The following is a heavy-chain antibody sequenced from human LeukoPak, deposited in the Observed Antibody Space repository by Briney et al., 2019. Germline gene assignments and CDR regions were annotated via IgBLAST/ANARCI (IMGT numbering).Heavy chain of an antibody. D-gene: IGHD6-13*01. V-gene: IGHV1-18*01. CDR2: ISAYNGNT. J-gene: IGHJ5*02. CDR1: GYTFTSYG. CDR3: AREDSSSWSHSNWFDP. Sequence: ASVKVSCKASGYTFTSYGISWVRQAPGQGLEWMGWISAYNGNTNYAQKLQGRVTMTPDTSTSTAYMELRSLRSDDTAVYYCAREDSSSWSHSNWFDPWGQGTLVTVSS.